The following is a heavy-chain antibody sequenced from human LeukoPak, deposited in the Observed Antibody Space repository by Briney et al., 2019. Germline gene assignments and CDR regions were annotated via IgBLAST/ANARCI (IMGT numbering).Heavy chain of an antibody. CDR2: IKQDGSEK. CDR1: GFTFSSYS. V-gene: IGHV3-7*01. J-gene: IGHJ4*02. D-gene: IGHD4-23*01. CDR3: ARTVQRRWHNTGYYFDY. Sequence: PGGSLRLSCAASGFTFSSYSMNWVRQAPGKGLGWVANIKQDGSEKYYVDSVKGRFTISRDNAKNSLYLQMNSLRAEDTAVYYCARTVQRRWHNTGYYFDYWGQGTLVTVSS.